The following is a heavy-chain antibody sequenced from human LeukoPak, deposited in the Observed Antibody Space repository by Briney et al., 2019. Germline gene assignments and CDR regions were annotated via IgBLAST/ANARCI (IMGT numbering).Heavy chain of an antibody. V-gene: IGHV4-39*01. Sequence: SETLSLTCTVSGGSIGSSSYYWGWIRQPPGKGLEWIGSIYYSGSTYYNPSLKSRLTISVDTSKNQFSLKLSSVTATDTAVYYCARRGYCSSTSCYEYWFDPWGQGTLVTVSS. D-gene: IGHD2-2*01. J-gene: IGHJ5*02. CDR1: GGSIGSSSYY. CDR2: IYYSGST. CDR3: ARRGYCSSTSCYEYWFDP.